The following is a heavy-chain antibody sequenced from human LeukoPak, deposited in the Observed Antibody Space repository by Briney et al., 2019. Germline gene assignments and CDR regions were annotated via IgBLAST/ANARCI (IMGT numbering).Heavy chain of an antibody. CDR2: ISGSGGST. Sequence: GGSLRLSCAASGFTFSNYAMTWVRQAPGKGLEWVLGISGSGGSTYYADSVKGRFTISRDNSKNTLYLQMNSLRAEDTAVYYCAKDRGGNYLFYLDYWGQGTLVTVSS. CDR1: GFTFSNYA. V-gene: IGHV3-23*01. J-gene: IGHJ4*02. CDR3: AKDRGGNYLFYLDY. D-gene: IGHD1-26*01.